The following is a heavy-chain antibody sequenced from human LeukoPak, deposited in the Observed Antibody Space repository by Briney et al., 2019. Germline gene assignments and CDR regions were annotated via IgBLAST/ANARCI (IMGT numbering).Heavy chain of an antibody. Sequence: PSETLSLTCTVSGASISSYYWSWIRQPPGKGLEWIGYIYYSGGTNYNPSLKSRVTISVDTSKNQFSLKLTSVTAAGTAVYYCAKGYSYGYGWLDPWGQGTLVTVSS. CDR3: AKGYSYGYGWLDP. CDR1: GASISSYY. D-gene: IGHD5-18*01. J-gene: IGHJ5*02. V-gene: IGHV4-59*01. CDR2: IYYSGGT.